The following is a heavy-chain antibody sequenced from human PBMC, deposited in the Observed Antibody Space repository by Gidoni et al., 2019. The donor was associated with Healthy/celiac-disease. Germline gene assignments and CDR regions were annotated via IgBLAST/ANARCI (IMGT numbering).Heavy chain of an antibody. CDR2: ISSSSSTI. Sequence: GFTFSSYSMNWVRQAPGKGLEWVSYISSSSSTIYYADSVKGRFTISRDNAKNSLYLQMNSLRAEDTAVYYCASGLCSSTSCYMRGYYYYGMDVWGQGTTVTVSS. CDR1: GFTFSSYS. CDR3: ASGLCSSTSCYMRGYYYYGMDV. D-gene: IGHD2-2*02. V-gene: IGHV3-48*01. J-gene: IGHJ6*02.